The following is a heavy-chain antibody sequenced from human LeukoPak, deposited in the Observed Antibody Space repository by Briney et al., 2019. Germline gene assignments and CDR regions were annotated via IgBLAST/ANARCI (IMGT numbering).Heavy chain of an antibody. J-gene: IGHJ4*02. V-gene: IGHV3-21*01. CDR2: ISSSSRFL. D-gene: IGHD3-3*01. CDR1: GISFSNYS. Sequence: GGSLRLSCAASGISFSNYSMNWVRQAPGKGLEWVSLISSSSRFLYYGDSVKGRFTISRDNAKNSLYLQMNSLRAEDTAVYYCARDANYDSFFDYWGQGTLVTVSS. CDR3: ARDANYDSFFDY.